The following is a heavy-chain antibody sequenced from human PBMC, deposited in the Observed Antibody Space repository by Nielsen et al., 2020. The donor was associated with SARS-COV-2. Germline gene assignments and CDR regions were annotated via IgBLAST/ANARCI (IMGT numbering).Heavy chain of an antibody. D-gene: IGHD2-2*01. CDR2: VSHSGSI. V-gene: IGHV4-4*02. Sequence: SETLSLTCAVSGGSVSSNDWWTWVRQSPGQGLEWIGEVSHSGSINYNPSLKSRVTLSMDKSKRQFSLRLTSVSAADTAVYFCARGDLVVVPSPILGLWPFFYYFYLDVWRKGTTVIVSS. CDR3: ARGDLVVVPSPILGLWPFFYYFYLDV. J-gene: IGHJ6*03. CDR1: GGSVSSNDW.